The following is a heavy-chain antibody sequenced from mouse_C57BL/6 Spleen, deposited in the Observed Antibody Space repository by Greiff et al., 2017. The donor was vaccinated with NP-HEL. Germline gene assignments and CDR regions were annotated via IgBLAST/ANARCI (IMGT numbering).Heavy chain of an antibody. D-gene: IGHD4-1*01. CDR1: GYTFTSYW. J-gene: IGHJ3*01. CDR2: IYPSDSYT. Sequence: QVQLQQPGAELVMPGASVKLSCKASGYTFTSYWMHWVKQRPGQGLEWIGEIYPSDSYTNYNQKFKGKSTLTVDKSSSTAYMQLSSLTSEDSAVYYCARGSLANWVFAYWGQGTLVTVSA. CDR3: ARGSLANWVFAY. V-gene: IGHV1-69*01.